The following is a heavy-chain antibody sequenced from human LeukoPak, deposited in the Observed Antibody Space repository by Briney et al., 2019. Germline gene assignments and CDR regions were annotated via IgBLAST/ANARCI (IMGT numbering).Heavy chain of an antibody. D-gene: IGHD3-22*01. CDR1: GYSISSGYY. CDR2: IYYSGST. Sequence: SETLSLTCTVSGYSISSGYYWSWIRQSPGKGLEWIGYIYYSGSTNYNPSLKSRVTISVDTSKNRFSLKLSSVTAADTAIYYCARFNYDSSGYDYMDVWGKGTTVTISS. CDR3: ARFNYDSSGYDYMDV. V-gene: IGHV4-61*01. J-gene: IGHJ6*03.